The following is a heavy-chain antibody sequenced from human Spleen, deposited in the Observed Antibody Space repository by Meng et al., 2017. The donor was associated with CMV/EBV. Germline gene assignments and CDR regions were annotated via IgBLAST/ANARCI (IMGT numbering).Heavy chain of an antibody. V-gene: IGHV3-7*03. D-gene: IGHD2-2*01. J-gene: IGHJ6*02. CDR1: GFTFSTYW. CDR3: AREDQYQLGGMDV. CDR2: IKEDGSEE. Sequence: GESLKISCAASGFTFSTYWMSWVRQAPGKGLEWVANIKEDGSEEYYVDSVKGRFTISRDNAKNSLYLQMNSLRAEDTAVYYCAREDQYQLGGMDVWGQGTTVTVSS.